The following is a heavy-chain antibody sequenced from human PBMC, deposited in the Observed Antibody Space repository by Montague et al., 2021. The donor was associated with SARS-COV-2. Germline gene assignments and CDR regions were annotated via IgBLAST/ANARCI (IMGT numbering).Heavy chain of an antibody. D-gene: IGHD1-1*01. V-gene: IGHV6-1*01. CDR1: GDSVSSNSAT. CDR3: TGGREGNYNVMDV. CDR2: TYYRSKWYN. Sequence: CAISGDSVSSNSATWNWVRQSPSRGLEWLGRTYYRSKWYNDYAVXXRCRVTTNPDTSKNQFSLQLNSVTPEDTAIYYCTGGREGNYNVMDVWGQGTTVTVSS. J-gene: IGHJ6*02.